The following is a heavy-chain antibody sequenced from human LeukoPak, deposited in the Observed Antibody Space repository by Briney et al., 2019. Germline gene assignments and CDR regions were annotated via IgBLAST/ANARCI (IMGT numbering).Heavy chain of an antibody. CDR2: MNPNSGNT. CDR1: GYTFTSYD. Sequence: ASVKVSCKASGYTFTSYDINWVRQATGQGLEWMGWMNPNSGNTGYAQKFQGRVTMTRNTSISTAYMELSSLRSEDTAVYYCASSYYDSWSGYYMVQPPTRYYYYGMDVWGQGTTVTVSS. D-gene: IGHD3-3*01. CDR3: ASSYYDSWSGYYMVQPPTRYYYYGMDV. J-gene: IGHJ6*02. V-gene: IGHV1-8*01.